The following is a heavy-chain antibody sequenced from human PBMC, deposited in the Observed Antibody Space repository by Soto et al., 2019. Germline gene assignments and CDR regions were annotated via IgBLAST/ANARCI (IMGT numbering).Heavy chain of an antibody. V-gene: IGHV1-58*01. CDR2: IVVGSGNT. Sequence: SVKVSCKASGFTFTSSAVQWVRQARGQRLEWIGWIVVGSGNTNYAQKFQERVTITRDMSTSTAYMELSSLRSEDTAVYYCAAFSSPGDRSLDYWGQGTLVTVSS. CDR3: AAFSSPGDRSLDY. D-gene: IGHD7-27*01. J-gene: IGHJ4*02. CDR1: GFTFTSSA.